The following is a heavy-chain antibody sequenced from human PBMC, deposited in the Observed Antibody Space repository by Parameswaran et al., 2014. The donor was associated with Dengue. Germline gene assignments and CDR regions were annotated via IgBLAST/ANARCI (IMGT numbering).Heavy chain of an antibody. V-gene: IGHV1-69*01. D-gene: IGHD3-16*01. Sequence: WVRQAPGQGPEWMGGIIPMFGTGTANYAQKFQGRVTITADESTNTAYMELSSLTSEDTAVYYCARMGAPDPTFWFDPWGQGTLVTVSS. J-gene: IGHJ5*02. CDR2: IIPMFGTGTA. CDR3: ARMGAPDPTFWFDP.